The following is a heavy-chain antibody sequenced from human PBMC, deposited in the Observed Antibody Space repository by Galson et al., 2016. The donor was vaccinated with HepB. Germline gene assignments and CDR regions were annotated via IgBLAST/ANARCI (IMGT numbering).Heavy chain of an antibody. Sequence: SLRLSCAASGFTFSNYWMHWVRQVPGKGLVWVSRINNDGSSTTYADSVKGRFTSSRDNAKSKLLLQMNSLRAEDTAVYYCARSAGAFYYHGMDVWGQGTTVTVSS. CDR1: GFTFSNYW. V-gene: IGHV3-74*03. J-gene: IGHJ6*02. CDR2: INNDGSST. CDR3: ARSAGAFYYHGMDV.